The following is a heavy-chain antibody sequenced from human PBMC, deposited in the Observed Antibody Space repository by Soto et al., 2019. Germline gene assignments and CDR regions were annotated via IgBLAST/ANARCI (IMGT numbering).Heavy chain of an antibody. CDR2: INHSGST. V-gene: IGHV4-34*01. D-gene: IGHD6-13*01. J-gene: IGHJ4*02. CDR3: ARFPFSPGSWSNPRYFDS. Sequence: SETLSLTCAVYGGSFSGYYWSWIRQPPGKGLEWIGEINHSGSTNYNPSLKSRVTISVDTSKNQFSLKLSSVTAADAAVYYCARFPFSPGSWSNPRYFDSWGQGTLVTVSS. CDR1: GGSFSGYY.